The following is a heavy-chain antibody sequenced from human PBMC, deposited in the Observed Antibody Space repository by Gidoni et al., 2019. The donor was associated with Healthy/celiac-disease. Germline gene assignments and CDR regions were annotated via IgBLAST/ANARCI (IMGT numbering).Heavy chain of an antibody. CDR2: IYYCGNT. V-gene: IGHV4-39*01. J-gene: IGHJ4*02. CDR3: ARQGPAWEQQLVWSYFDY. CDR1: GGSISSRSYY. D-gene: IGHD6-13*01. Sequence: QLQLQESGPGLVKPSETLSLTCTVSGGSISSRSYYWGWIRQPPGKGLEWIGSIYYCGNTYYNPSLKIRVTISVDTSKNQFSLKLSSLTAADTAVYYFARQGPAWEQQLVWSYFDYWGQGTLVTVSS.